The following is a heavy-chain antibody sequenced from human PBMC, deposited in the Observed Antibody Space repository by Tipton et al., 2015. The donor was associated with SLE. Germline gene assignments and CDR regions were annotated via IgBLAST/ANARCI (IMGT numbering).Heavy chain of an antibody. Sequence: LRLSCTVSGGSISSSSYYWGWIRQPPGKGLEWIGSIYYSGSTNYNPSLKSRVTISVDTSKNQFSLKLSSVTAADTAVYYCARVMPGTDAFDIWGQGTMVTVSS. J-gene: IGHJ3*02. CDR2: IYYSGST. V-gene: IGHV4-39*07. D-gene: IGHD2-2*01. CDR3: ARVMPGTDAFDI. CDR1: GGSISSSSYY.